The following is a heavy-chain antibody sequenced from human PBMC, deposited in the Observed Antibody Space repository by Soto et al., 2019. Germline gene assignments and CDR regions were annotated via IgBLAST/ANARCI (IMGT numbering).Heavy chain of an antibody. CDR1: GFTFSSYA. CDR3: ARGYKQAAITMIVVVPLMDV. Sequence: GSLRLSCAASGFTFSSYAMHWVRQAPGKGLEWVAVISYDGSNKYYADSVKGRFTISRDNSKNTLYLQMNSLRAEDTAVYYCARGYKQAAITMIVVVPLMDVWGQGTTVTVSS. V-gene: IGHV3-30-3*01. CDR2: ISYDGSNK. J-gene: IGHJ6*02. D-gene: IGHD3-22*01.